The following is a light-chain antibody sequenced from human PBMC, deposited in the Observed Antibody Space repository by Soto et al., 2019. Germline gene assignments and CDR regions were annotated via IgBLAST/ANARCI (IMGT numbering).Light chain of an antibody. CDR3: RSYRGSSTLVI. CDR2: DVT. CDR1: SSDVGGSNF. J-gene: IGLJ2*01. Sequence: QSALTQPASVSASPGQSITISCTGTSSDVGGSNFVSWYQQHPGKAPKLMIFDVTNRPSGVSSRFSGSKSGNTASLTISGLQVEDEADYYCRSYRGSSTLVIFGGGTKLTVL. V-gene: IGLV2-14*03.